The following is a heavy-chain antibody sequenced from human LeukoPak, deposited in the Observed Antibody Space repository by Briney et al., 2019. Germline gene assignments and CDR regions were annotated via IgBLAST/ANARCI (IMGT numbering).Heavy chain of an antibody. J-gene: IGHJ6*02. Sequence: PSQTLSLTCTVSGGSISSGDYYWSWIRQPPGQGLEWIGYIYYSGSTYYNPSLKSRVTISVDTSKNQFSLKLSSVTAADTAVYYCARNYYYDSSGYSTYYYYGMDVWGQGTTVTVSS. CDR1: GGSISSGDYY. V-gene: IGHV4-30-4*01. CDR2: IYYSGST. CDR3: ARNYYYDSSGYSTYYYYGMDV. D-gene: IGHD3-22*01.